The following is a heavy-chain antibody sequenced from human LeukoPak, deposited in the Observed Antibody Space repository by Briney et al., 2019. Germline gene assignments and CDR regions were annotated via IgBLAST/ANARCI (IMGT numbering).Heavy chain of an antibody. CDR2: ISGRGENA. J-gene: IGHJ5*02. Sequence: GGSLRLLCVASGFTFHIYAMKWVRQAPGKGLEWVSAISGRGENAHYADSVKGGLSIYRDNSKNTVYLEMSTLTAEDTAVYYCAKDRGPYVGIDNYWLDAWGKGTPVTVSS. V-gene: IGHV3-23*01. D-gene: IGHD1-1*01. CDR3: AKDRGPYVGIDNYWLDA. CDR1: GFTFHIYA.